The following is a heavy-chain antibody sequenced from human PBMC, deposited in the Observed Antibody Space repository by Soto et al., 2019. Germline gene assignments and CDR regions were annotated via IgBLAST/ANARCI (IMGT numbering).Heavy chain of an antibody. CDR2: SIDSGGST. Sequence: GGSLRLSCAASGFTFSSCAMGWVRQAPGKGLEWVSDSIDSGGSTYYADSVKGRFTSSRDNSKSTLYLQMNSLRAEDTALYYCSTGRSYDYCYRVDFWGQVYTVTVSS. CDR1: GFTFSSCA. CDR3: STGRSYDYCYRVDF. D-gene: IGHD1-1*01. J-gene: IGHJ6*01. V-gene: IGHV3-23*01.